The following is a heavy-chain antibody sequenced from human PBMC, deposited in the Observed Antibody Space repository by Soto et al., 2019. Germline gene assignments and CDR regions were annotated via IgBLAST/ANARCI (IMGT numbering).Heavy chain of an antibody. V-gene: IGHV3-48*03. CDR2: ISSSGSSR. D-gene: IGHD3-10*01. CDR1: GFTFSTSQ. CDR3: AREGSSDAYDI. Sequence: PEGSLRLSCAASGFTFSTSQMNWVRQAPGKGLEWLSYISSSGSSRYYADSVKGRFTIARDNAKNSLYLQMNSLRVEDTAFYYCAREGSSDAYDIWGQGTKVTVSS. J-gene: IGHJ3*02.